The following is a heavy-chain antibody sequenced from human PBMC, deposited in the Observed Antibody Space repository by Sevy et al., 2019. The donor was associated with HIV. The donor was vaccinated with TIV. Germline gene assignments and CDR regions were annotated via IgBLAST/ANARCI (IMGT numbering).Heavy chain of an antibody. CDR2: IRRNSHEPYGGTT. Sequence: GSLRLSCTSSGFTFGDYAMSWFRQAPGKGLEWVAFIRRNSHEPYGGTTEYAASVKGRFTISRDDSKDIAYLQMNSLKTKDTAVYYCTRALATADTPEYYFDYWGQGILVTVSS. D-gene: IGHD5-12*01. J-gene: IGHJ4*02. V-gene: IGHV3-49*03. CDR1: GFTFGDYA. CDR3: TRALATADTPEYYFDY.